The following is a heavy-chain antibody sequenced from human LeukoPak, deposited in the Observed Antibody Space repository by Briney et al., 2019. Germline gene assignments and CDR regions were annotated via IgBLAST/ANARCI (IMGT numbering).Heavy chain of an antibody. CDR2: ISSSSSTI. V-gene: IGHV3-48*01. Sequence: PGGSLRLSCAASGFTFSSYSVNWVRQAPGKGLEWVSYISSSSSTIYYADSVKGRFTISRDNAKNSLYLQMNSLRAEDTAVYYCARAPLEWLSSRLYFDYWGQGTLVTVSS. D-gene: IGHD3-3*01. CDR1: GFTFSSYS. J-gene: IGHJ4*02. CDR3: ARAPLEWLSSRLYFDY.